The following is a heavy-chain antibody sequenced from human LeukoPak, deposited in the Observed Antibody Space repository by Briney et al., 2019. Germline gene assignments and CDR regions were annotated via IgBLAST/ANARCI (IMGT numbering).Heavy chain of an antibody. CDR1: GYSISSGYY. D-gene: IGHD6-6*01. Sequence: PSETLSLTCAVSGYSISSGYYWGWIRQPPGKGLEWIGSIYHSGSTYYNPSLKSRVTISVDTSKSQFSLKLSSVTAADTAVYYCARLRFSSSSRRFDPWGQGTLVTVSS. CDR3: ARLRFSSSSRRFDP. V-gene: IGHV4-38-2*01. CDR2: IYHSGST. J-gene: IGHJ5*02.